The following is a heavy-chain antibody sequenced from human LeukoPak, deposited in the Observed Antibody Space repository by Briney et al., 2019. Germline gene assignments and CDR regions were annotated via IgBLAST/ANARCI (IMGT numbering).Heavy chain of an antibody. V-gene: IGHV4-4*01. CDR3: SKESGPFCPFGY. J-gene: IGHJ4*02. D-gene: IGHD1-26*01. CDR1: GGSIIGTNW. CDR2: ISLAGQT. Sequence: GTLSLTCGVSGGSIIGTNWWSWVRQPPGQGLEWIGEISLAGQTNYNPSLNGRVTMSLDKSSNQLSLHLTSVTAADTATYFCSKESGPFCPFGYWGQGTLVIVSS.